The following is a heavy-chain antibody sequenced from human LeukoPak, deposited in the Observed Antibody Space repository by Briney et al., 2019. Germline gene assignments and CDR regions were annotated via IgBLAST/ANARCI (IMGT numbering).Heavy chain of an antibody. CDR2: IYYSGST. V-gene: IGHV4-39*07. D-gene: IGHD4-23*01. J-gene: IGHJ5*02. CDR1: GGSISSSSYY. Sequence: SETLSLTCTVSGGSISSSSYYWGWIRQPLGKGLEWIGSIYYSGSTYYNPSLKSRVTISVDTSKNQFSLKLSSVTAADTAVYYCARDLKYGYGGNVNWFDPWGQGTLVTVSS. CDR3: ARDLKYGYGGNVNWFDP.